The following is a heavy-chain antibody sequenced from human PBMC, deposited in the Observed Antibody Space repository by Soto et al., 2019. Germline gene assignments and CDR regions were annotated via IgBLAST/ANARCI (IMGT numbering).Heavy chain of an antibody. V-gene: IGHV1-69*01. J-gene: IGHJ4*02. CDR3: ARELELTGGYY. CDR2: TIPIFGTA. CDR1: GSTFSSYA. Sequence: QVQLVQSGAEVKKPGSSVKVSCKASGSTFSSYAISWVRQAPGQGLEWMGGTIPIFGTANYAQKFQGRVTITADESTSTAYMELSSLRSEDTAVYYCARELELTGGYYWGQGTLVTVSS. D-gene: IGHD3-16*01.